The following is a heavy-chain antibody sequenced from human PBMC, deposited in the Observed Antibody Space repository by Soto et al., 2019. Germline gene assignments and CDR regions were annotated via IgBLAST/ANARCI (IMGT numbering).Heavy chain of an antibody. CDR2: IAYDGSNA. V-gene: IGHV3-30-3*01. D-gene: IGHD2-15*01. J-gene: IGHJ6*02. CDR3: ARVDREDSLVVVGARPGEYGIDI. Sequence: QVQLVESGGGVVQPGGSLRLSCAASGFTFRNHAMHWVRQAPGKGLECLAVIAYDGSNAFYRDSVKGRFTVSRDNSKNTLDLHIDRLKAEDTGLYYCARVDREDSLVVVGARPGEYGIDIWGQGTTVTVSS. CDR1: GFTFRNHA.